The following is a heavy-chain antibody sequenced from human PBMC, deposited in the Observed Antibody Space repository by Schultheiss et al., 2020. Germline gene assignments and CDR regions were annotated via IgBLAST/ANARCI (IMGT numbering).Heavy chain of an antibody. Sequence: SETLSLTCTVSNDSISSSRYYWGWVRQPPGKGLEWIGSIYYSGTTHNNPSLKSRVTISRDTSKNQLSLKINSVTAADTAVFYCARLDVALDYWGQGILVTVSS. CDR3: ARLDVALDY. CDR2: IYYSGTT. J-gene: IGHJ4*02. D-gene: IGHD3/OR15-3a*01. CDR1: NDSISSSRYY. V-gene: IGHV4-39*07.